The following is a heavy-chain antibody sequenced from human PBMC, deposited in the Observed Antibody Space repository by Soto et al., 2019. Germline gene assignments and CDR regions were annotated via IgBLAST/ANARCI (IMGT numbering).Heavy chain of an antibody. D-gene: IGHD6-19*01. CDR3: ARDYLPWSIAVAGTVDY. CDR1: GFTFSSYW. Sequence: PGGSLRLSCAASGFTFSSYWMSWVRQAPGKGLEWVANIKQDGSEKYYVDSVKGRFTISRDNAKNSLYLQMNSLRAEDTAVYYCARDYLPWSIAVAGTVDYWGQGTLVTVSS. V-gene: IGHV3-7*01. CDR2: IKQDGSEK. J-gene: IGHJ4*02.